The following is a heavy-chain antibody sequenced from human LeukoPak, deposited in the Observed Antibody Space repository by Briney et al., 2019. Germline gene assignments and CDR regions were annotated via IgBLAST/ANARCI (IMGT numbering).Heavy chain of an antibody. D-gene: IGHD5-18*01. CDR3: AREGEYSYGYNYYHQYMDV. Sequence: PSETLSLTCAVYGGSFSGYYWSWIRQPPGKGLEWIGYIYYSGSTNYNPSLKSRVTMSVDTSKNQFSLKLSSVTAADTAVYYCAREGEYSYGYNYYHQYMDVWGKGTSVTVSS. V-gene: IGHV4-59*01. J-gene: IGHJ6*03. CDR2: IYYSGST. CDR1: GGSFSGYY.